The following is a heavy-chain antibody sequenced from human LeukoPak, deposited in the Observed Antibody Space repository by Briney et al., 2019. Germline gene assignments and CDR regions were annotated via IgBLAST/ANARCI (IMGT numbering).Heavy chain of an antibody. J-gene: IGHJ4*02. CDR3: AIRGVISGYFDY. CDR1: GFTFSSYA. V-gene: IGHV3-23*01. CDR2: ISGSGGST. D-gene: IGHD3-10*01. Sequence: GGSLRLSCAASGFTFSSYAMSWVRQAPGKGLEWVSAISGSGGSTYYADSVKGRFTISRDNSKNTLYLQMNSLRADDTAVYYCAIRGVISGYFDYWGQGTLVTVSS.